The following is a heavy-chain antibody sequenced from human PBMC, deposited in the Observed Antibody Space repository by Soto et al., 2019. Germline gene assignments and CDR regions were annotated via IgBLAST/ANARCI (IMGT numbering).Heavy chain of an antibody. CDR3: ARGNDEGEGYYGMDV. CDR1: GYTFPSYD. V-gene: IGHV1-8*01. CDR2: MNPNRGNT. Sequence: ASVKVSCKASGYTFPSYDINWVRQATAQGLEWMGWMNPNRGNTGYAQKFQGRVTMTRNTSINTAYMELSSLRAEDTAVYYCARGNDEGEGYYGMDVWGQGTTVTVSS. D-gene: IGHD3-16*01. J-gene: IGHJ6*02.